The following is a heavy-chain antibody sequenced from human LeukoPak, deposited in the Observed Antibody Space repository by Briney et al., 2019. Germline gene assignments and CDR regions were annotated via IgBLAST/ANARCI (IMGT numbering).Heavy chain of an antibody. V-gene: IGHV1-2*02. CDR3: ARGVRYYYDSSGAVRSYFYYMDV. J-gene: IGHJ6*03. CDR2: INPNSGGT. D-gene: IGHD3-22*01. Sequence: ASVKVSCKASGYTFTGYYMHWVRQAPGQGLEWMGWINPNSGGTNYAQKFQGRVTMTRDTSISTAYMELSRLRSDDTAVYYCARGVRYYYDSSGAVRSYFYYMDVWGKGTTVTISS. CDR1: GYTFTGYY.